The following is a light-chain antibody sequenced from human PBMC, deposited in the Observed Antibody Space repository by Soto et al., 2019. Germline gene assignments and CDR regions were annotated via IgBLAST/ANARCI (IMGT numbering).Light chain of an antibody. J-gene: IGKJ1*01. V-gene: IGKV1-39*01. Sequence: DIQMTQSPSSLSASVGDRVTITCRASQIISSYLNWYQQKPGKAPKLLIYAASNLQSGVPSRFSASGSGTDFTLTLCSLQPEDVAAYYCQQTYNTPPTFGHGTKVELK. CDR1: QIISSY. CDR3: QQTYNTPPT. CDR2: AAS.